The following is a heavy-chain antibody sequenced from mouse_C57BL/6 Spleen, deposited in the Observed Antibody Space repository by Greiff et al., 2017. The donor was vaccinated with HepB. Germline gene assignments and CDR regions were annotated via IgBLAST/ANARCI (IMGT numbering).Heavy chain of an antibody. CDR1: GFTFSSYG. CDR2: ISSGGSYT. J-gene: IGHJ3*01. D-gene: IGHD4-1*01. Sequence: DVKLVESGGDLVKPGGSLKLSCAASGFTFSSYGMSWVRQTPDKRLEWVATISSGGSYTYYPDSVKGRFTISRDNAKNTLYLQMSSLKSEDAAVYYCARRGWDEAAGFAYWGQGTLVTVSA. V-gene: IGHV5-6*02. CDR3: ARRGWDEAAGFAY.